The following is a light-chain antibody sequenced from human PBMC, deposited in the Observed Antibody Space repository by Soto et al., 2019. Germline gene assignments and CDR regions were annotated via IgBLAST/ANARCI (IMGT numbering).Light chain of an antibody. CDR3: SSYAGSNNVV. J-gene: IGLJ2*01. CDR2: EVN. CDR1: SSDVGGYNY. V-gene: IGLV2-8*01. Sequence: QSVLSQPPSASGSPGQSVTISCTGTSSDVGGYNYVSWYQQDPGKAPKLMIYEVNKRPSGVPDRFSGSKSGNTASLTVSGLQPEDDSDYYCSSYAGSNNVVFGGGTKLTV.